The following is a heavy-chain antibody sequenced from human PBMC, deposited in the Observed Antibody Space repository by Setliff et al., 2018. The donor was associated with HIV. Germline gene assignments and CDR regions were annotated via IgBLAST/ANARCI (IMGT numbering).Heavy chain of an antibody. CDR2: IYYSGST. Sequence: SETLSLTCTASGGSISSSSYYWGWIRQPPGKGLEWIGSIYYSGSTYYNPSLKSRVTISVDTSKNQFSLKLSSVTAADTAVYYCASRYHYYDSSGYYRQGASDIWGQGTMVTVSS. CDR1: GGSISSSSYY. CDR3: ASRYHYYDSSGYYRQGASDI. J-gene: IGHJ3*02. V-gene: IGHV4-39*01. D-gene: IGHD3-22*01.